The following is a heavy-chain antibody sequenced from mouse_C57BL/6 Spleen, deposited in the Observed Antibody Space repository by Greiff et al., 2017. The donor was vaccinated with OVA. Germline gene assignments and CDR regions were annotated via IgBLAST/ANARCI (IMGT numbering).Heavy chain of an antibody. V-gene: IGHV1-15*01. CDR1: GYTFTDYE. J-gene: IGHJ2*01. CDR2: IDPETGGT. CDR3: TRRGFDVYFDY. Sequence: VKLQQSGAELVRPGASVTLSCKASGYTFTDYEMHWVKQTPVHGLEWIGAIDPETGGTAYNQKFKGKAILTADKSSSTAYMELRSLTSEDSAVYYGTRRGFDVYFDYWGQGTTLTVSS.